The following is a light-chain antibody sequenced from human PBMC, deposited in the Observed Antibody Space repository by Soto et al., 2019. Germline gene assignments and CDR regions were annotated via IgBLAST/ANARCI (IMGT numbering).Light chain of an antibody. V-gene: IGKV3-15*01. CDR2: GAS. CDR1: QTVSTS. CDR3: QHYDAYSTWT. J-gene: IGKJ1*01. Sequence: IVMTQSPATLSVSPGEGATLSCRASQTVSTSLAWYQQKPGRAPRLLIYGASTRASGVPARFSGSGSGTEFTLTISSLQPDDFATYYCQHYDAYSTWTFGQGTKVDVK.